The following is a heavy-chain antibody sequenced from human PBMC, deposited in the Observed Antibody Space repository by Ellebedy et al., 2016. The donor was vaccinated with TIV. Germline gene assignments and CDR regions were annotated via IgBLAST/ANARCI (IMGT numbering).Heavy chain of an antibody. D-gene: IGHD6-19*01. J-gene: IGHJ4*02. V-gene: IGHV3-21*06. CDR3: AGPMVGVAGEIDY. Sequence: GESLKISCAAPKFTFSRYSMNWVRQAPGKGLEWVSSISSSSTYIYYADSVKGRFTISRDNTKNSLYLQMNSLRAEDTAVYYCAGPMVGVAGEIDYWGQGTLVTVSS. CDR1: KFTFSRYS. CDR2: ISSSSTYI.